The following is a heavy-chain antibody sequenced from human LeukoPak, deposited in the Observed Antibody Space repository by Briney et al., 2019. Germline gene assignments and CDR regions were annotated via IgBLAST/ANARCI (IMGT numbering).Heavy chain of an antibody. CDR2: INHSGST. CDR1: GGSLSGYY. Sequence: SETLSLTCAVYGGSLSGYYWSWIRQPPGKGLEWIGEINHSGSTNYNPSLKSRVTISVDTSKNQFSLKLSSVTAADTAVYYCARASVGCSSTSCYSTQFDYWGQGTLVTVSS. D-gene: IGHD2-2*01. V-gene: IGHV4-34*01. J-gene: IGHJ4*02. CDR3: ARASVGCSSTSCYSTQFDY.